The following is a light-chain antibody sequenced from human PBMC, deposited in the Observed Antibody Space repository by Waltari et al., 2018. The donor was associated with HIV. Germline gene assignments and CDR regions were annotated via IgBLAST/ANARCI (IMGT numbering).Light chain of an antibody. Sequence: QSVLTQPPSASGAPGQRVTISCSGKSYQLGNNFVSWYQQDPGMAPKLLIYQTDQRPSGVPDRFSGSKSGTSASLAISGLRSEDEADYYCSAWDDKLTALVFGGGTKLTDL. CDR1: SYQLGNNF. J-gene: IGLJ2*01. CDR2: QTD. V-gene: IGLV1-47*01. CDR3: SAWDDKLTALV.